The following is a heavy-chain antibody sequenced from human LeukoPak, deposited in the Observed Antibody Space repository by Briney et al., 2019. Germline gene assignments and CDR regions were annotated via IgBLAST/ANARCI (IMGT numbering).Heavy chain of an antibody. CDR2: ISAYNGNT. CDR3: ARDEPPRSLLWFGEFPHYYGMDV. Sequence: ASVKVSCKASGYTFTSYGISWVRQAPGRGLEWMGWISAYNGNTNYAQKLQGRVTMTTDTSTSTAYMELRSLRSADTAVYYCARDEPPRSLLWFGEFPHYYGMDVWGQGTTVTVSS. D-gene: IGHD3-10*01. V-gene: IGHV1-18*01. J-gene: IGHJ6*02. CDR1: GYTFTSYG.